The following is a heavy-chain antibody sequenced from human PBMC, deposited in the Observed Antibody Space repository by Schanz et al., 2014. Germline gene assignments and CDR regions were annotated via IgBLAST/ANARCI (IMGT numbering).Heavy chain of an antibody. V-gene: IGHV1-18*01. CDR2: ISPYNGNT. CDR1: GYTFTSYG. CDR3: ARDRRRYCSTASCLHDNWFDP. Sequence: QVQLVQSGAEVKKPGASVKVSCKASGYTFTSYGISWVRQAPGQGLEWMGWISPYNGNTNYAQKVQGRVTMTTDTSTGTVYMELRSLRSDDTAVYYCARDRRRYCSTASCLHDNWFDPWGQGTLVIVSS. J-gene: IGHJ5*02. D-gene: IGHD2-2*01.